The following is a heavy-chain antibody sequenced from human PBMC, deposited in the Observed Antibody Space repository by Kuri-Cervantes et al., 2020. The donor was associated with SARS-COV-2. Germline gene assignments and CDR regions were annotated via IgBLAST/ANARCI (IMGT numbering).Heavy chain of an antibody. V-gene: IGHV4-34*01. CDR3: ARRRQYPLNWFDP. Sequence: SETLSLTCAVYGGSFSGYYWSWIRQPPGKGLEWIGSIYYSGSTYYNPSLKSRVTISVDTSKNQFSLKLSSVTAADTAVYYCARRRQYPLNWFDPWGQGTLVTVSS. D-gene: IGHD2-2*01. CDR1: GGSFSGYY. CDR2: IYYSGST. J-gene: IGHJ5*02.